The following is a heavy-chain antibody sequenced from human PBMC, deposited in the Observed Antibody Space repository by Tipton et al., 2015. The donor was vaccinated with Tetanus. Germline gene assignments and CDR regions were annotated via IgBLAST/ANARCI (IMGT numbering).Heavy chain of an antibody. CDR1: GGSISSYY. CDR3: ARSYYYDSSGYYMVL. CDR2: IYYSGST. V-gene: IGHV4-59*08. J-gene: IGHJ4*02. Sequence: LRLSCTVSGGSISSYYWSWIRQPPGKGLEWIGYIYYSGSTNYNPSLKSRVTISVDTSKNQFSLKLSSVTAADTAVYYCARSYYYDSSGYYMVLWGQGTLVTVSS. D-gene: IGHD3-22*01.